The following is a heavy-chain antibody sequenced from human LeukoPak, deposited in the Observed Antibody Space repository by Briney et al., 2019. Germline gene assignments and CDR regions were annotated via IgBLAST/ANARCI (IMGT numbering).Heavy chain of an antibody. Sequence: ASVKVSCKASGYTFTSYVISWVRQAPGQGLEWMGIINPSGGSTSYAQKFQGRVTMTRDTSTSTVYMELSSLRSEDTAVYYCARSLGEDSSGWYGWVYWGQGTLVTVSS. D-gene: IGHD6-19*01. CDR2: INPSGGST. V-gene: IGHV1-46*01. CDR1: GYTFTSYV. J-gene: IGHJ4*02. CDR3: ARSLGEDSSGWYGWVY.